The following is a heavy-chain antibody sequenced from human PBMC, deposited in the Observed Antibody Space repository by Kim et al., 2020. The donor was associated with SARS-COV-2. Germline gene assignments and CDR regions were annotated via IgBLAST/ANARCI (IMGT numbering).Heavy chain of an antibody. V-gene: IGHV3-23*03. CDR3: AKALIGATCLDY. D-gene: IGHD2-15*01. CDR1: GFTFSSNS. CDR2: IYSGSSNT. Sequence: GGSLRLSCAASGFTFSSNSMYWVRQAPGKGLEWVAVIYSGSSNTYYADSVKGRFTISRDNSKNTLYLQMNSLRAEDTAVYYCAKALIGATCLDYWGQGTL. J-gene: IGHJ4*02.